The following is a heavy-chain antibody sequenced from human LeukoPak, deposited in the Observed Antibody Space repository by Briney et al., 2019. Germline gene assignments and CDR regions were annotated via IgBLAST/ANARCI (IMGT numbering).Heavy chain of an antibody. CDR2: IGTGGPT. D-gene: IGHD5-24*01. V-gene: IGHV3-13*01. CDR3: PRGGLEAPFDV. CDR1: GSTFSNYD. J-gene: IGHJ3*01. Sequence: GGSLRLSCSASGSTFSNYDMHWVRQEKGKGLEWVSSIGTGGPTHYAPSVKGRLTISRENAENSLYLQMNRLRAGDTAIYYCPRGGLEAPFDVWGQGTMVAVSS.